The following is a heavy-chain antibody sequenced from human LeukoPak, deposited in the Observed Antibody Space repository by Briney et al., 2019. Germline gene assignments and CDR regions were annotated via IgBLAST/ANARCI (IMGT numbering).Heavy chain of an antibody. Sequence: QSGGSLRLSCAASGFTSSTCAIHWVRQAPGKGLEWVAVISYDGTNKNYADSVKGRFTISRDNSKNTLYLQLNSLRAEDTAVYYCARDRTPNWSAYSNPTFHYWGQGTLVTVSS. J-gene: IGHJ4*02. CDR2: ISYDGTNK. V-gene: IGHV3-30*07. CDR3: ARDRTPNWSAYSNPTFHY. CDR1: GFTSSTCA. D-gene: IGHD4-11*01.